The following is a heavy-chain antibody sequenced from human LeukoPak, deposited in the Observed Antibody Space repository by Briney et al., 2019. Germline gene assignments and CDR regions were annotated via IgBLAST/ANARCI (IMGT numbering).Heavy chain of an antibody. J-gene: IGHJ4*02. CDR2: ISSSSSYI. V-gene: IGHV3-21*01. Sequence: GGSLRLSCAASGFTFSSYSMNWVRQAPGKGLEWVSSISSSSSYIYYADSVKGRFTISRDNAKNSLYLQMNSLRAEDTAVYYCAREKSDDSSGYSPRPFDYWGQGTLVTVSS. CDR1: GFTFSSYS. CDR3: AREKSDDSSGYSPRPFDY. D-gene: IGHD3-22*01.